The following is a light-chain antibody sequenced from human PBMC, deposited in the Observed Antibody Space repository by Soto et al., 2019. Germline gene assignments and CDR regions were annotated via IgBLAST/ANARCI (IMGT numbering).Light chain of an antibody. CDR3: QQYGSSPYT. CDR2: DAS. CDR1: QTVRTNH. V-gene: IGKV3-20*01. Sequence: EPVLTQSPGTLSLSPGESAALSCRASQTVRTNHLAWYQQKPGQAPRLLIFDASSRPGGIPERFSGSRSGTDFTLTINRLEPEDFAVYYCQQYGSSPYTFGQGTKVEI. J-gene: IGKJ2*01.